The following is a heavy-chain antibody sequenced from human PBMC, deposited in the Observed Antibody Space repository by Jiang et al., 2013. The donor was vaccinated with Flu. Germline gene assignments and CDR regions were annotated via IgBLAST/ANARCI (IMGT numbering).Heavy chain of an antibody. Sequence: SGGGLGTSRGGPVRLSCAASGFSFGTYSMNWVRQAPGKGLEWLAYISDTSFTIYYADSVKGRFTISRDNDRNSLYMQMHSLRDEDTAVYYCARDPDTPFVRVFDLWGQGTLITVSS. J-gene: IGHJ4*02. V-gene: IGHV3-48*02. D-gene: IGHD5-18*01. CDR3: ARDPDTPFVRVFDL. CDR1: GFSFGTYS. CDR2: ISDTSFTI.